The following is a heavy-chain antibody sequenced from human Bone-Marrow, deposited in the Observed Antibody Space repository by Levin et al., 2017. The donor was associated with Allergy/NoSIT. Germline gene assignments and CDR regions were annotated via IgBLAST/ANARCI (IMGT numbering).Heavy chain of an antibody. Sequence: PVASVKVSCKASGYTFTGYYMHWVRQAPGQGLEWMGRINPNSGGTNYAQKFQGRVTMTRDTSISTAYMELSRLRSDDTAVYYCARGTNCSSTSCLHPYYYYGMDVWGQGTTVTVSS. CDR1: GYTFTGYY. D-gene: IGHD2-2*01. J-gene: IGHJ6*02. CDR2: INPNSGGT. V-gene: IGHV1-2*06. CDR3: ARGTNCSSTSCLHPYYYYGMDV.